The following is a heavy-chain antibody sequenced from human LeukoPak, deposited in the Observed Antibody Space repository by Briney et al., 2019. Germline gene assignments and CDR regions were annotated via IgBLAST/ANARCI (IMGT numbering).Heavy chain of an antibody. Sequence: GGSVSLPRLASGFTLTVFAMRWVRQAPGNGMEWGSVISGTGGWTYYAHSVKGRFTITIDNSKNTLFLQMDSLRVEDTAVDYCAKTPYDSSGYHDYWGQGTLVTVSS. V-gene: IGHV3-23*01. J-gene: IGHJ4*02. CDR1: GFTLTVFA. CDR3: AKTPYDSSGYHDY. D-gene: IGHD3-22*01. CDR2: ISGTGGWT.